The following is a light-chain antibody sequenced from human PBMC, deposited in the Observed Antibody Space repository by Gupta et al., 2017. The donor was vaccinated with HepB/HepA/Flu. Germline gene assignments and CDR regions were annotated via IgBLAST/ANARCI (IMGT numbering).Light chain of an antibody. V-gene: IGKV3-20*01. J-gene: IGKJ2*01. CDR2: GAS. CDR3: QQYGSSLYT. Sequence: VLTQSPATFSSSLGKRATLSCRASQSVSSSYLAWYQQKPGQAPRLLIYGASSRATGIPDRFSGSGSGTDFTLTISRLEPEDFAVYYCQQYGSSLYTFGQGTKLEIK. CDR1: QSVSSSY.